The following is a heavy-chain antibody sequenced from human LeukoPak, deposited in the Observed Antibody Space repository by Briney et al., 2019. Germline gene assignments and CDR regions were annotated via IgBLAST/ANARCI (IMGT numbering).Heavy chain of an antibody. D-gene: IGHD5-18*01. Sequence: GGSLRLSCAGSGFTFSSYSMNGVRQAPGKGLEWVSYISSSSSIIDYADSVKGRLTISRDNAKNSLYLQMNSLRAEDTAVYYCARARGYSYGYSDYWGQGTLVTVSS. J-gene: IGHJ4*02. CDR2: ISSSSSII. CDR1: GFTFSSYS. V-gene: IGHV3-48*01. CDR3: ARARGYSYGYSDY.